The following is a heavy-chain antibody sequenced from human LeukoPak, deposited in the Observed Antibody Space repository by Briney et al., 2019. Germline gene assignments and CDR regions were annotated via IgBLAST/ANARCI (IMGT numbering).Heavy chain of an antibody. V-gene: IGHV1-69*05. CDR2: IIPIFGTA. D-gene: IGHD6-19*01. CDR1: GGTFSSYA. J-gene: IGHJ4*02. Sequence: SVKVSCKASGGTFSSYAISWVRQAPGQGLEWMGGIIPIFGTANYAQKFQGRVTITTDESTSTAYMELGSLRSEDTAVYYCAREGTQWTYSSGWSSGYFDYWGQGTLVTVSS. CDR3: AREGTQWTYSSGWSSGYFDY.